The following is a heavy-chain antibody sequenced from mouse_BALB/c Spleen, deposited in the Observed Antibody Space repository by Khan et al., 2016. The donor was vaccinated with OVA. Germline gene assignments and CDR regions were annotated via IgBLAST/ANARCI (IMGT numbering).Heavy chain of an antibody. D-gene: IGHD2-2*01. CDR1: GYSFTSYY. CDR3: TRHGYVACFTY. V-gene: IGHV1-31*01. CDR2: IDPFSGGS. Sequence: VQLKQSGPELMKPGASVKISCKASGYSFTSYYIHWVMQRHGESLEWIGYIDPFSGGSTYNQKFKVKATFTVDKSSSTAYIHLSNLTSEDSAVYYCTRHGYVACFTYWGQGTLVTVSA. J-gene: IGHJ3*01.